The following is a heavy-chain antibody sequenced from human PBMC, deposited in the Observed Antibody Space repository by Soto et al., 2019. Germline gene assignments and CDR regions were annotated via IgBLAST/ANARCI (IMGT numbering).Heavy chain of an antibody. CDR1: GFTFSSYA. CDR2: ISGSGVST. CDR3: AKDRARDIVVVPAARTTYYYGMDI. V-gene: IGHV3-23*01. J-gene: IGHJ6*02. D-gene: IGHD2-2*01. Sequence: HPGGSLRLSCAASGFTFSSYAMCWVRQAPGKGLEWVSAISGSGVSTYYADSVKGRFTISRDNSKNMVYLQMNSLRAEDTAVYYCAKDRARDIVVVPAARTTYYYGMDIWGQGTTVTVSS.